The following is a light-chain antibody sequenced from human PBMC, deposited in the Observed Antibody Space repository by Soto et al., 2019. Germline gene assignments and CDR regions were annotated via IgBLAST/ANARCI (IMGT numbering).Light chain of an antibody. J-gene: IGLJ3*02. V-gene: IGLV1-44*01. CDR3: AVWDDSLDAWV. CDR1: SSNIAKNT. CDR2: LNN. Sequence: QSVLTQPPSASGTPGQTVTISCSGGSSNIAKNTVNWYQQLPGTAPKLLICLNNHRPSGVPDRFSGSKSGTSASLAISGLQSEDEADYYCAVWDDSLDAWVFGGGTQLTVL.